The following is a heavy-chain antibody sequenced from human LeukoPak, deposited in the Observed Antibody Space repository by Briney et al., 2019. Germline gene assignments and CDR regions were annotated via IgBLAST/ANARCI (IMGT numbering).Heavy chain of an antibody. J-gene: IGHJ4*02. Sequence: GGSLRLSCATSGFTFSNYAMTWVRQAPGKGLEWVSGISGRRTGTYYADSVKGRFTISRDNSKNTLYLNMNSLRAEDTAIYYCAKDYRGGDNHWGQGTLVTVSS. CDR3: AKDYRGGDNH. CDR2: ISGRRTGT. CDR1: GFTFSNYA. D-gene: IGHD2-21*02. V-gene: IGHV3-23*01.